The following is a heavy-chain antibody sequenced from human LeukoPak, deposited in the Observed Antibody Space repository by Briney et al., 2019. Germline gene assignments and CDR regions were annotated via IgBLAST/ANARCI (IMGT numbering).Heavy chain of an antibody. V-gene: IGHV1-2*02. Sequence: GASVKVSCKASGYTFTDYYMHWVRQAPGQGLEWMGWINPNSGGTNYAQKFQGRVTMTRDTSISTAYMELSRLRSDDTAVYYCATNILVRDIINWFDPWGQGTLVTVSP. CDR2: INPNSGGT. CDR3: ATNILVRDIINWFDP. CDR1: GYTFTDYY. J-gene: IGHJ5*02. D-gene: IGHD3-10*01.